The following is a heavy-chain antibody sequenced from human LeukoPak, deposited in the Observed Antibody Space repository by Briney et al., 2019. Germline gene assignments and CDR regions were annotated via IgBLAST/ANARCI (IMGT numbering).Heavy chain of an antibody. V-gene: IGHV3-33*08. Sequence: GGSLRLSCAASGFTFSNAWMNWVRQAPGKGLEWVAVIWYDGSNKYYADSVKGRFTISRDNSKNTLYLQMNSLRAEDTAVYYCASSGPSGPWFGDFHYWGQGTLVTVSS. J-gene: IGHJ4*02. CDR1: GFTFSNAW. CDR3: ASSGPSGPWFGDFHY. D-gene: IGHD3-10*01. CDR2: IWYDGSNK.